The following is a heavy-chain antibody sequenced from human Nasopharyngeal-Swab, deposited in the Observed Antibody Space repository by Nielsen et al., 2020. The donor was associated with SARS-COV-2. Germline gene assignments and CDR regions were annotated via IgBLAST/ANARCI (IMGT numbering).Heavy chain of an antibody. Sequence: SATLSLTCTVSGGSISTRSYYWDWISQPPGKGLEWIGSIYYRGSTFSNPSLKRRVTISVDTSKNQFSRKLSSVTAADTAVYYCARHLRRWLQLRPDAFDIWGQGTMVTVSS. CDR2: IYYRGST. V-gene: IGHV4-39*01. J-gene: IGHJ3*02. CDR1: GGSISTRSYY. D-gene: IGHD5-24*01. CDR3: ARHLRRWLQLRPDAFDI.